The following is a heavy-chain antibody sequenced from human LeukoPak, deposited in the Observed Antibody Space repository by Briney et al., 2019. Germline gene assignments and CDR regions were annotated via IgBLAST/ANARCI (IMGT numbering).Heavy chain of an antibody. V-gene: IGHV1-2*02. D-gene: IGHD4-17*01. Sequence: ASVKVSCKASGYTFTGYYMHWVRQAPGQGLEWMGWINPNSGGTNYALKFQGRVTMTRDTSISTAYMELSRLRSDDTAVYYCATSTVTYLYYFDYWGQGTLVTVSS. CDR2: INPNSGGT. J-gene: IGHJ4*02. CDR3: ATSTVTYLYYFDY. CDR1: GYTFTGYY.